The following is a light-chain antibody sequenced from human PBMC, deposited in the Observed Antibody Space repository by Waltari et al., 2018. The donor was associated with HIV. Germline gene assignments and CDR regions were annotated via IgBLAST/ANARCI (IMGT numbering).Light chain of an antibody. V-gene: IGLV1-47*01. CDR3: TAWDASLSVWV. Sequence: QSVLTQPPSASGTPGQRGTMSCAGSSSNIGSNHVYWYRALQGTAPKPLIYRNNQRPSGVPDRFSGSKSGTSASLAISGLRSEDEADYYCTAWDASLSVWVFGGGTKLTVL. CDR2: RNN. J-gene: IGLJ3*02. CDR1: SSNIGSNH.